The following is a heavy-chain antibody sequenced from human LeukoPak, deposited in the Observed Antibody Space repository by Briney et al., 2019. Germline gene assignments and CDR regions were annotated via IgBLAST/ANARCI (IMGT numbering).Heavy chain of an antibody. J-gene: IGHJ5*02. CDR2: IYTSGST. CDR3: ARVYVGQLVSYNWFDP. CDR1: GNSISSGDNY. V-gene: IGHV4-61*02. Sequence: PSETLSLTCTVSGNSISSGDNYWSWIRQPAGKGLEWIGRIYTSGSTNYNPSLKSRVTISGDTSKNQFSLKLSSVTAADTAVYYCARVYVGQLVSYNWFDPWGQGTLVTVSS. D-gene: IGHD6-6*01.